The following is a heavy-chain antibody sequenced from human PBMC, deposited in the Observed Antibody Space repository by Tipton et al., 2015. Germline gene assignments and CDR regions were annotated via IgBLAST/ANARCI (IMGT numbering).Heavy chain of an antibody. CDR2: ISPSSRYI. J-gene: IGHJ2*01. Sequence: SLRLSCAASGFSFSGDSMNWVRQAPGKGLEWVSSISPSSRYIYYRDSVKGRFAISRDNAKNALYLQMNSLRTEGTAVYYCARHSDVSGSYYTYWYIDLWGRGTLVTVSS. CDR1: GFSFSGDS. V-gene: IGHV3-21*04. CDR3: ARHSDVSGSYYTYWYIDL. D-gene: IGHD3-10*01.